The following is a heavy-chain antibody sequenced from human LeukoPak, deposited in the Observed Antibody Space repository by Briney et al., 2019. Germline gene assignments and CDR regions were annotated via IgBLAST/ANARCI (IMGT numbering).Heavy chain of an antibody. J-gene: IGHJ6*03. Sequence: PGGSLRLSCAASGFTFSSYGMHWVRQAPGKGLEWVAFIRYDGSNKYYADSVKGRLTISRDNAKNSLYLQMNSLRAEDTAVYYCARAGATYYVWGSYRSPEDYYMDVWGKGTTVTVSS. CDR3: ARAGATYYVWGSYRSPEDYYMDV. V-gene: IGHV3-30*02. D-gene: IGHD3-16*02. CDR2: IRYDGSNK. CDR1: GFTFSSYG.